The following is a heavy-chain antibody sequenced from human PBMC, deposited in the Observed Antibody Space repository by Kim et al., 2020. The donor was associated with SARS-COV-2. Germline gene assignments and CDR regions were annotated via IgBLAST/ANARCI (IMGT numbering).Heavy chain of an antibody. CDR3: ARVRTVTTNSNYYYYYGMDV. CDR2: INHSGST. D-gene: IGHD4-17*01. V-gene: IGHV4-34*01. CDR1: GGSFSGYY. J-gene: IGHJ6*02. Sequence: SETLSLTCAVYGGSFSGYYWSWIRQPPGKGLEWIGEINHSGSTNYNPSLKSRVTISVDTSKNQFSLKLSSVTAADTAVYYCARVRTVTTNSNYYYYYGMDVWGQGTTVTVSS.